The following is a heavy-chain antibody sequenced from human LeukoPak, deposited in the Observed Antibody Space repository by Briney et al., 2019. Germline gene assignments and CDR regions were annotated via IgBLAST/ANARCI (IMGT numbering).Heavy chain of an antibody. V-gene: IGHV3-74*01. Sequence: GGSLGLSCAASGFTFSSFWMHWVRQAPGKGLVWVSRINSVGSSTSYADSVKGRFTISRDNAKNTLYLQMNSLRAEDTAVFYCARERTSGSDAFDFWGQGTLVTVSA. CDR2: INSVGSST. CDR3: ARERTSGSDAFDF. J-gene: IGHJ4*02. D-gene: IGHD6-19*01. CDR1: GFTFSSFW.